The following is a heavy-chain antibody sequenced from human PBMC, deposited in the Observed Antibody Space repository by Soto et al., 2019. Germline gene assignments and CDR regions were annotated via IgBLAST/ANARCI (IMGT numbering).Heavy chain of an antibody. CDR3: ASRTPACSSSWHHDAFDI. CDR1: GGTFSSYA. CDR2: IIPIFGTA. D-gene: IGHD6-13*01. J-gene: IGHJ3*02. Sequence: QVQLVQSGAEVKKPGSSVKVSCKASGGTFSSYAISWVRQAPGQGLEWMGGIIPIFGTANYAQKFQGRVTITADESTSTAYMELSSLRSEDTAVYYCASRTPACSSSWHHDAFDIWGQGTMVTVSS. V-gene: IGHV1-69*01.